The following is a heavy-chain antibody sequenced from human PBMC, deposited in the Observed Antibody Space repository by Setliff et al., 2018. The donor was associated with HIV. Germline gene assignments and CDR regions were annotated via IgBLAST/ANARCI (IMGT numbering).Heavy chain of an antibody. CDR3: ARGATLLPGYSDRWEYFYTDV. CDR1: GGSFSEYY. D-gene: IGHD5-12*01. V-gene: IGHV4-34*01. Sequence: PSETLSLTCAVYGGSFSEYYWSWIRQSPGKGLEWIGEINHSGSTHYNPPLKSRATISVDTSKNQFSPRLNSVTAADTAVYYCARGATLLPGYSDRWEYFYTDVWGKGTTVTVSS. J-gene: IGHJ6*03. CDR2: INHSGST.